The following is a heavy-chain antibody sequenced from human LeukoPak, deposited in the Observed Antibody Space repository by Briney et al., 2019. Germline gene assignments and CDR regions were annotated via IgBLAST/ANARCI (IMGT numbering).Heavy chain of an antibody. D-gene: IGHD2-2*01. CDR2: KYYRYTLYN. Sequence: SQTLSLTCALCGDSFSSNSDTWHWIRQARARGLERLERKYYRYTLYNDYEGSVRGRITVNPDTSNNQFSLHLNSVTPEDTAVYYCARRLTQYDCFDPWGQGILVTVSS. J-gene: IGHJ5*02. CDR1: GDSFSSNSDT. V-gene: IGHV6-1*01. CDR3: ARRLTQYDCFDP.